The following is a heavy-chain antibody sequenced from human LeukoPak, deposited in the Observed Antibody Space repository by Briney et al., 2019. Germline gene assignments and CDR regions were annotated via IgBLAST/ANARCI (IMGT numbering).Heavy chain of an antibody. Sequence: SETLSPTCTVSGGSISSSSYYWGWIRQPPGKGLEWIGSIYYSGSTYYNPSLKSRVTISVDTSKNQFSLKLSSVTAADTAVYYCARETYYDILTGYRAPSWFDPWGQGTLVTVSS. CDR3: ARETYYDILTGYRAPSWFDP. J-gene: IGHJ5*02. V-gene: IGHV4-39*02. D-gene: IGHD3-9*01. CDR1: GGSISSSSYY. CDR2: IYYSGST.